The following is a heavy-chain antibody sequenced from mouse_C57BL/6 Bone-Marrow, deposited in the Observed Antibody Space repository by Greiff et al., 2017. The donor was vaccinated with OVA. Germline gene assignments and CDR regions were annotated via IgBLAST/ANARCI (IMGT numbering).Heavy chain of an antibody. J-gene: IGHJ3*01. D-gene: IGHD6-5*01. Sequence: EVMLVESGGGLVQPGGSLSLSCAASGFTFTDYYMSWVRQPPGKALEWLGFIRNKANGYTKEYSASVKGRFTISRDNSQSILYLQMNALRAEDSATYYCARSPPRSYSFAYWGQGTLVTVSA. CDR1: GFTFTDYY. CDR2: IRNKANGYTK. V-gene: IGHV7-3*01. CDR3: ARSPPRSYSFAY.